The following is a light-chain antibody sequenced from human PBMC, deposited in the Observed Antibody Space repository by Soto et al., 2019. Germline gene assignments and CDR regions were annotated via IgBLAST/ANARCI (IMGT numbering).Light chain of an antibody. CDR2: EVN. Sequence: QSALTQPPSASGSPGQSVTISCTGTSSDVGGYHYVSWYQQHPGKAPKLMIFEVNKRPSGVPDRFSGSKSGNTASLTVSGLQAEDEADYYCSSFAGSNNFGVFGTGTKLTVL. V-gene: IGLV2-8*01. CDR1: SSDVGGYHY. J-gene: IGLJ1*01. CDR3: SSFAGSNNFGV.